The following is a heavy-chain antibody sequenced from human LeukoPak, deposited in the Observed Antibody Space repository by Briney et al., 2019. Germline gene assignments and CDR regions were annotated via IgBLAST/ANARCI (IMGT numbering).Heavy chain of an antibody. J-gene: IGHJ4*02. D-gene: IGHD6-25*01. CDR2: TYYRSKWYY. V-gene: IGHV6-1*01. CDR1: GVSVSSDSAA. Sequence: SQTLSLTCAISGVSVSSDSAAWNWIRQSPSRGLEWLGRTYYRSKWYYDYAASVIGRLTINPDTSKNQFSLQLNSVTPEDTALYYCVRGGHFDYWGQGTLVTVSS. CDR3: VRGGHFDY.